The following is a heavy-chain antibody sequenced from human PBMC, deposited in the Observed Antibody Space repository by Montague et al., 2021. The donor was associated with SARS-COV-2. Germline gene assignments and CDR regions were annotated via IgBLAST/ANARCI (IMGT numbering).Heavy chain of an antibody. J-gene: IGHJ4*02. V-gene: IGHV4-34*01. D-gene: IGHD3-22*01. CDR3: ARGRQHFNMIVVVMTGGEYYFDY. CDR2: IHHRGTS. CDR1: GGSFSDYF. Sequence: SETLSLTCAVYGGSFSDYFWNWIRQPPAKELEWIGEIHHRGTSNYNPSLKSRVSISLDTSKNQFSLYLGSVTAADTAVYYCARGRQHFNMIVVVMTGGEYYFDYWGQGTLVTVSS.